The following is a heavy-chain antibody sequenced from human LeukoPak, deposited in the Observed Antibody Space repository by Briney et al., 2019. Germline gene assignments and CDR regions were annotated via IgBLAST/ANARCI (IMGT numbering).Heavy chain of an antibody. D-gene: IGHD3-22*01. J-gene: IGHJ4*02. CDR3: ARVPYYYDSSGYPYFDY. V-gene: IGHV3-7*03. Sequence: GGSLRLSCSASGFTFSSYAMHWVRQAPGKGLEWVANIKQDGSEKYYVDSVKGRFTISRDNAKNSLYLQMNSLRAEDTAVYYCARVPYYYDSSGYPYFDYWGQGTLVTVSS. CDR2: IKQDGSEK. CDR1: GFTFSSYA.